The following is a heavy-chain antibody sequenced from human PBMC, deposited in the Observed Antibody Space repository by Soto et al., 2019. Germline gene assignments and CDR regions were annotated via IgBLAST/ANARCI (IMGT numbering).Heavy chain of an antibody. CDR2: IYYSGST. V-gene: IGHV4-31*03. D-gene: IGHD2-2*01. J-gene: IGHJ3*02. CDR1: GGSISSGGYY. Sequence: SETLSLTCTVSGGSISSGGYYWSWIHQHPGKGLEWIGYIYYSGSTYYNPSLKSRVTISVDTSKNQFSLKLSSVTAADTAVYYCASRGPLVEWHAFDIWGQGTMVTVSS. CDR3: ASRGPLVEWHAFDI.